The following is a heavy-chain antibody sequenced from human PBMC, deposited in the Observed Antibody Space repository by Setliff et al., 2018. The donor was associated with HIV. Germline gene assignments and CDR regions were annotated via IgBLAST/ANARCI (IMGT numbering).Heavy chain of an antibody. J-gene: IGHJ4*02. CDR1: RFTFSNNA. D-gene: IGHD1-20*01. V-gene: IGHV3-23*01. CDR3: ARYNWNPLGYRFDY. CDR2: ISNK. Sequence: PGGSLRLSCAASRFTFSNNAMGWVRQAPGKGLEWVSSISNKYYADSVKGRFTISRDNSKNTLYLQMNSLRAEDTAVYYCARYNWNPLGYRFDYWGQGTLVTVSS.